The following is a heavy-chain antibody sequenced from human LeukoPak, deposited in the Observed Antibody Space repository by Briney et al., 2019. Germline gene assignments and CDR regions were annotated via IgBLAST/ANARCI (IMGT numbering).Heavy chain of an antibody. V-gene: IGHV1-69*13. D-gene: IGHD2-15*01. CDR2: IIPIFGTA. CDR1: GGTFSSYA. CDR3: ARVAIGSWYFDL. Sequence: GASVKVSCKASGGTFSSYAISWVRQAPGQGLEWMGGIIPIFGTANYAQKFQGRVTITADESTSTAYMELSSLRSDDTAVYHCARVAIGSWYFDLWGRGTLVTVSS. J-gene: IGHJ2*01.